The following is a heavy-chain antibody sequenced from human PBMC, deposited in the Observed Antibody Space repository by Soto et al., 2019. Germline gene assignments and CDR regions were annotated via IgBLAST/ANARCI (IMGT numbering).Heavy chain of an antibody. CDR2: IYATGRT. Sequence: QGQLQEWGPGLVKPSQTLTVTCTVSGDSVNSSYWSWIRQLPGKGLEWLGNIYATGRTIYNPSLNSRFAISIDTSKPLSTLKLWSVTAPDTALSRCAITDAFITSCFDSGGQGTVVT. CDR3: AITDAFITSCFDS. D-gene: IGHD3-16*01. V-gene: IGHV4-4*09. J-gene: IGHJ4*02. CDR1: GDSVNSSY.